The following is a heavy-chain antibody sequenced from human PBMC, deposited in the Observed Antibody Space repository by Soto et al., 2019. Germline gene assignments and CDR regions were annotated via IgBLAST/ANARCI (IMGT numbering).Heavy chain of an antibody. CDR3: ARHLLWSSGSSSCWYRSGGLALLY. J-gene: IGHJ4*02. V-gene: IGHV4-39*01. CDR1: VGCISSSSYC. Sequence: SESLSLTCTVAVGCISSSSYCCVWIRQPPGKGLEWIGSIYYSGSTYYNPSLKSLVTISVDTCKNQFSLKLSSVTAADTAVYYCARHLLWSSGSSSCWYRSGGLALLYSCQRRLVTVFS. D-gene: IGHD6-13*01. CDR2: IYYSGST.